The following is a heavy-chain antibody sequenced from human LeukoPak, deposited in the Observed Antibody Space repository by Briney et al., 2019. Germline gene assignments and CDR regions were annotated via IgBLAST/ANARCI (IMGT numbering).Heavy chain of an antibody. CDR1: GYSISSGYY. V-gene: IGHV4-38-2*02. CDR2: IYHSGST. D-gene: IGHD6-19*01. CDR3: ARDAWGSSGWVLFDY. Sequence: KPSETLSLTCTVSGYSISSGYYWGWIRQPPGKGLEWIGSIYHSGSTYYNPSLKSRVTISVDTSKNQFSLKLSSVTAADTAVYYCARDAWGSSGWVLFDYWGQGTLVTVSS. J-gene: IGHJ4*02.